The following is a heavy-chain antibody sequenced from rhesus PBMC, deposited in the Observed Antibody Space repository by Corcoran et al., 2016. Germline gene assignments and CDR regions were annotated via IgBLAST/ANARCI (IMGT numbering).Heavy chain of an antibody. Sequence: QVQLQESGPGLVKPSETLSLTCAVSGGSIRSNYWSWIRQPPGKGLEWSGRIYGSARTTYYTPSLNRRVALSTDPAKNQFSLRLSSVPAADTAVYYCARTPYNMWTGDHDYWGQGVLVTVSA. D-gene: IGHD3-3*01. J-gene: IGHJ4*01. CDR1: GGSIRSNY. CDR2: IYGSARTT. CDR3: ARTPYNMWTGDHDY. V-gene: IGHV4-160*01.